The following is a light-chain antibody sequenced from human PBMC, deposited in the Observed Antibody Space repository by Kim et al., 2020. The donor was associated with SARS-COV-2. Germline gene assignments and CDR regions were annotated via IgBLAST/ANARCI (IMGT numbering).Light chain of an antibody. J-gene: IGLJ3*02. Sequence: VALGQTVKITCQGDSHRSYYATWYQQKPRQAPVLVIYGRNNRPSGIPDRFSGSASGNTASLTISGTQAEDEADFYCQSRDSGGRVMFGGGTQLTVL. V-gene: IGLV3-19*01. CDR2: GRN. CDR3: QSRDSGGRVM. CDR1: SHRSYY.